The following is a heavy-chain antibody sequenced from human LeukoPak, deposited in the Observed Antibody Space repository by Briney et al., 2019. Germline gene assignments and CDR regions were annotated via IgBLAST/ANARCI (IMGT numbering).Heavy chain of an antibody. Sequence: GESLEISCKGSGYNFTNYWIGWVRQMPGKGLEWMGIIYPDDSESRYSPSFQGQVTISADRSISTAYLQWRSLKASDTAIYYCARHLDLISSWYESWGQGTLVTVSS. CDR2: IYPDDSES. CDR1: GYNFTNYW. CDR3: ARHLDLISSWYES. D-gene: IGHD6-13*01. V-gene: IGHV5-51*01. J-gene: IGHJ5*01.